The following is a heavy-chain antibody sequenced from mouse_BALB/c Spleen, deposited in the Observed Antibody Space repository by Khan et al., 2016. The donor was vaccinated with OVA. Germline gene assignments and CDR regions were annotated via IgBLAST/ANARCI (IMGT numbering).Heavy chain of an antibody. CDR2: ISTYSGNT. J-gene: IGHJ2*01. D-gene: IGHD2-3*01. Sequence: QVQLQQSGPELVRPGVSVKISCKGSGYTFTDYAMYWVKQSHAKSLEWIGLISTYSGNTNYNQKFKGKATMTVDKSSSTAYMELARLTSEASAIYYGARPAYDGYYDYWGQGTTLTVSS. V-gene: IGHV1S137*01. CDR1: GYTFTDYA. CDR3: ARPAYDGYYDY.